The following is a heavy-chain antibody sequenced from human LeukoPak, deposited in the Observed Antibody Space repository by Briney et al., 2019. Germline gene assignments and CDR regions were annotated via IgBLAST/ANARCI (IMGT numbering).Heavy chain of an antibody. Sequence: ASVKVSCKASGYTFSDYYIHWVRQAPGQGPEWKGIINPGGGSTSYAKKFQGRVTMTSDMSTSTVNMELSSLRSEDTAVYYCARDLGIVVVPAAIRRKSNWFDPWGQGTLVTVSS. CDR3: ARDLGIVVVPAAIRRKSNWFDP. D-gene: IGHD2-2*02. CDR2: INPGGGST. J-gene: IGHJ5*02. CDR1: GYTFSDYY. V-gene: IGHV1-46*01.